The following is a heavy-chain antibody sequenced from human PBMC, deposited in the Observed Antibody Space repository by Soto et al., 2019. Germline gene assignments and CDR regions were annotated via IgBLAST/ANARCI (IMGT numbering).Heavy chain of an antibody. CDR2: ISTAGRTI. V-gene: IGHV3-11*01. Sequence: ESGGGMVTPGGSLRLSCTASGFPFSDYFMSWIRQAPGKGLEWVSYISTAGRTIYYADSVRGRFTISRDNAKSSLYLQMDSLRDEDTAVYYCARDKERSVTGTGWFDPWGQGTLVTVSS. D-gene: IGHD6-19*01. J-gene: IGHJ5*02. CDR1: GFPFSDYF. CDR3: ARDKERSVTGTGWFDP.